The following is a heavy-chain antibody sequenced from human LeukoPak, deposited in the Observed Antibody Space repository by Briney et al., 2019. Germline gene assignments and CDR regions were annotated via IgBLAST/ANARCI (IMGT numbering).Heavy chain of an antibody. Sequence: SETLSLTCAVYGGSFSGHYWSWIRQPPGKGLEWIGEINHSGSTNYNPSLKSRVTISVDTSKNQFSLKLSSVTAADTAVYYCARGSQYNYDSTGYYSHDYWGQGTLVTVSS. D-gene: IGHD3-22*01. CDR1: GGSFSGHY. J-gene: IGHJ4*02. CDR3: ARGSQYNYDSTGYYSHDY. V-gene: IGHV4-34*01. CDR2: INHSGST.